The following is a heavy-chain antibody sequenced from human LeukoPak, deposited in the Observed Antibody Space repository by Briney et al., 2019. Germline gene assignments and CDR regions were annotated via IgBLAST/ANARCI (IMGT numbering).Heavy chain of an antibody. V-gene: IGHV4-59*01. CDR3: ARDGTGFLHLAF. CDR1: GGSISSYY. J-gene: IGHJ4*02. CDR2: INGAYINDAGGT. Sequence: PSETLSLTCTVSGGSISSYYWSWIRQPPGKGLEWIGYINGAYINDAGGTKYTAALESRVTMSADSAKNQLSLKLSSVTAADTGVYYCARDGTGFLHLAFWGQGILVTVSS. D-gene: IGHD1-1*01.